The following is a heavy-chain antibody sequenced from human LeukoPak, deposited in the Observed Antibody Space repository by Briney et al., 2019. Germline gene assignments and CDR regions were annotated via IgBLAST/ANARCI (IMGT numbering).Heavy chain of an antibody. J-gene: IGHJ3*02. CDR1: GGSISSGDYY. Sequence: PSETLSLTCTVSGGSISSGDYYWSWIRQPPGKGLEWIGYIYYSGSTYYNPSLKSRVTISVDTSKNQFSLKLSSVTAADTAMYYCARVAERTWLPYDAAFDIWGLGTMVTVSS. D-gene: IGHD3-9*01. CDR3: ARVAERTWLPYDAAFDI. CDR2: IYYSGST. V-gene: IGHV4-30-4*01.